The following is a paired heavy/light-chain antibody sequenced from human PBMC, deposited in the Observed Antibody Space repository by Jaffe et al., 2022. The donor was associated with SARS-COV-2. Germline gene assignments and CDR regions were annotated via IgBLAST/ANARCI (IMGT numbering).Heavy chain of an antibody. CDR2: IKHDGREK. D-gene: IGHD3-10*02. V-gene: IGHV3-7*01. CDR3: AKTMFDHHDAFDV. J-gene: IGHJ3*01. CDR1: GFTFTTYW. Sequence: EMQLVESGGGLVQPGGSLRLSCAASGFTFTTYWMIWVRQAPGKGLEWVANIKHDGREKYYADSVKGRFTISRDNTENSLYLQMTSLRAQDTAVYYCAKTMFDHHDAFDVWGQGTMVTVSS.
Light chain of an antibody. V-gene: IGKV3-20*01. J-gene: IGKJ2*01. CDR1: QSVSSSY. CDR2: GAS. CDR3: QQYGTSPYT. Sequence: EIVLTQSPGTLSLSPGERATLSCRASQSVSSSYFAWYQQKPGQAPRLLIYGASSRATGIPDRFSGSGSGTDFTLTISRLEPEDFAVFYCQQYGTSPYTFGQGTKLEI.